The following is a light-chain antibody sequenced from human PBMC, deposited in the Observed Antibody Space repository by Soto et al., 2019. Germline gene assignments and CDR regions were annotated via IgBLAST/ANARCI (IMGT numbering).Light chain of an antibody. J-gene: IGLJ2*01. CDR2: EVS. V-gene: IGLV2-8*01. CDR3: SSYAGSNVL. CDR1: SSDVGGYNY. Sequence: QSALTQPPSASGSPGQSVTISCTGTSSDVGGYNYVSWYQQHPGKVPKLIIYEVSKRPSGVPDRFSGSKSGNTASLTVSGLQAEDEADYYCSSYAGSNVLFGGGTKLTVL.